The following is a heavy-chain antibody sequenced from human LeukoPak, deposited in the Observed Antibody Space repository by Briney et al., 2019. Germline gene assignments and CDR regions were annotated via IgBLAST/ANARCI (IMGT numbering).Heavy chain of an antibody. CDR2: ISYDGSNK. V-gene: IGHV3-30-3*01. CDR3: AKVIGRKGDFQH. CDR1: GFTFSSYA. Sequence: PGGSLRLSCAASGFTFSSYAMHWVRQAPGKGLEWVAVISYDGSNKYYADSVKSRFTISRDNSKNTLYLQMNSLRVEDTAVYYCAKVIGRKGDFQHWGQGTLVTVSS. J-gene: IGHJ1*01. D-gene: IGHD3-16*01.